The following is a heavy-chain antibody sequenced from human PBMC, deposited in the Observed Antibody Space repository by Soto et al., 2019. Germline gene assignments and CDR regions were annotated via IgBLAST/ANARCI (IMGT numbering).Heavy chain of an antibody. CDR3: ARDVDDYSNYAVHYGMDV. CDR2: ISSSSSYI. J-gene: IGHJ6*02. CDR1: GFTFSSYS. Sequence: VGSLRLSCAASGFTFSSYSMNWVRQAPGKGLEWVSSISSSSSYIYYADSVKGRFTISRDNAKNSLYLQMNSLRAEDTAVYYCARDVDDYSNYAVHYGMDVWGQGTTVTVSS. D-gene: IGHD4-4*01. V-gene: IGHV3-21*01.